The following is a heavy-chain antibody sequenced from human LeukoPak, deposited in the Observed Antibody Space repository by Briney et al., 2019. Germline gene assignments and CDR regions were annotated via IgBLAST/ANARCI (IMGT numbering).Heavy chain of an antibody. D-gene: IGHD6-6*01. J-gene: IGHJ5*02. V-gene: IGHV3-21*01. CDR3: ARDSAARPPFDP. CDR1: GFTFSSYS. CDR2: ISSSSSYI. Sequence: GGSLRLSCAASGFTFSSYSMKWVRQAPGKGLEWVSSISSSSSYIYYADSVEGRFTISRDNAKNSLYLQMNSLRAEDTAVYYCARDSAARPPFDPWGQGPLVTVSS.